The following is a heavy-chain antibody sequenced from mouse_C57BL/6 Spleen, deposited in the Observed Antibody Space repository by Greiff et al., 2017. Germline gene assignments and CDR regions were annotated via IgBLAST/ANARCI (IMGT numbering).Heavy chain of an antibody. D-gene: IGHD1-1*01. CDR3: ANYYGSRAY. CDR2: IYPSDSDT. V-gene: IGHV1-74*01. Sequence: QVQLQQPGAELVKPGASVKVSCKASGYTFTSYWMHWVKQRPGQGLEWIGRIYPSDSDTNYNQKFKGKATLTADKSSTTAYMQLSSLTSEDSAVYYCANYYGSRAYWGQGTLVTVSA. CDR1: GYTFTSYW. J-gene: IGHJ3*01.